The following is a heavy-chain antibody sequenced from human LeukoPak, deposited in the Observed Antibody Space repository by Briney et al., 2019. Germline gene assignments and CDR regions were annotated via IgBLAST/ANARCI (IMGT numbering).Heavy chain of an antibody. CDR3: ARHRYSGSYDAFDI. D-gene: IGHD1-26*01. J-gene: IGHJ3*02. V-gene: IGHV4-34*01. CDR1: GGSFSGYY. CDR2: INHSGST. Sequence: SETLSLTCAVYGGSFSGYYWSWIRQPPGKGLEWIGEINHSGSTNYNPSLKSRVTISVDTSKNQFSLKLSSVTAADTAVYYCARHRYSGSYDAFDIWGQGTMVTVSS.